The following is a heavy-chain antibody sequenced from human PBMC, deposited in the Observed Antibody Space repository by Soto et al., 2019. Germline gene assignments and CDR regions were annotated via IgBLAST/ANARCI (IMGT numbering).Heavy chain of an antibody. Sequence: QVQLHQSGPGLVKPSQTLSLTCAISGDSVSRTSVAWNWIRQSPSRGLDWLGRTYYRSKWNSDYAVSVRGRITINPDTSKSQFSLQLNSVTPEDTAVYYCVRGQFSAFDCWGQGTLVTVSS. CDR3: VRGQFSAFDC. V-gene: IGHV6-1*01. J-gene: IGHJ4*02. CDR2: TYYRSKWNS. CDR1: GDSVSRTSVA.